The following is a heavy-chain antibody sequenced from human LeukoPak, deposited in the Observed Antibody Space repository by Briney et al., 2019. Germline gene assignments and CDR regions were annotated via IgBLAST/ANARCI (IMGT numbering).Heavy chain of an antibody. CDR1: GFTFSTYW. J-gene: IGHJ4*02. CDR2: IKQDGSEK. D-gene: IGHD2-21*02. CDR3: ARDVVVGGDPWGGDYFDY. Sequence: GGSLRLSCAASGFTFSTYWMCWVRQAPGKGLEWVANIKQDGSEKYYVDSVKGRFTISRDNAKNSLYLQMNSLRAEDTAVYYCARDVVVGGDPWGGDYFDYWGQGTLVTVSS. V-gene: IGHV3-7*01.